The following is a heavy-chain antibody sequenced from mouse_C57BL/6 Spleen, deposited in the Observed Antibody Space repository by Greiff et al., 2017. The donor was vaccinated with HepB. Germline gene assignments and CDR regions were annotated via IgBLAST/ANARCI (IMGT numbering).Heavy chain of an antibody. CDR2: INPSNGGT. CDR3: ARSRHYYGSSYGYFDV. J-gene: IGHJ1*03. CDR1: GYTFTSYW. D-gene: IGHD1-1*01. V-gene: IGHV1-53*01. Sequence: QVQLKQPGTELVKPGASVKLSCKASGYTFTSYWMHWVKQRPGQGLEWIGNINPSNGGTNYNEKFKSKATLTVDKSSSTAYMQLSSLTSEDSAVYYCARSRHYYGSSYGYFDVWGTGTTVTVSS.